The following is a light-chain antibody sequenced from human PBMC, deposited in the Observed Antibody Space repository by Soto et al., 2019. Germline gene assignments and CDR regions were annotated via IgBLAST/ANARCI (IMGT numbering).Light chain of an antibody. Sequence: EIVLTQSPGTLSLSPGERATLSCRASQSINSRHLAWYQQKPGQAPRLLIYGASSRASGIADRFSGSGSGTDFTLTISRLEPEDFAVYYCQQYGSSPPFTFGRGTKVDIK. J-gene: IGKJ3*01. CDR1: QSINSRH. CDR3: QQYGSSPPFT. CDR2: GAS. V-gene: IGKV3-20*01.